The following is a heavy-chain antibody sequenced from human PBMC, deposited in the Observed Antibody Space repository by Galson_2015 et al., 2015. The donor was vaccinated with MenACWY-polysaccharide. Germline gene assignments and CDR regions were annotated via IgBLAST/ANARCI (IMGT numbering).Heavy chain of an antibody. J-gene: IGHJ5*02. CDR2: ISYDGGT. D-gene: IGHD3-16*01. CDR1: GDSITSGPYF. CDR3: VRGGRAVSNINWFDP. V-gene: IGHV4-31*03. Sequence: TLSLTCPVSGDSITSGPYFWSWIRQHPGEGLEWIASISYDGGTYYNPSLNSRVTISIDTPKNQFSLKLNSVTAADTAVYYCVRGGRAVSNINWFDPWGQGTLVTVSS.